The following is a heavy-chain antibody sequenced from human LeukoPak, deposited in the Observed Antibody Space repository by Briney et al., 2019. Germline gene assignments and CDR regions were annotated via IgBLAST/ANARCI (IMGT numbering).Heavy chain of an antibody. CDR3: ARGSAWERGSYDY. J-gene: IGHJ4*02. D-gene: IGHD1-26*01. V-gene: IGHV3-7*05. CDR1: GFNFRSYW. Sequence: GGSLRLSCAASGFNFRSYWMKWVRQAPGKGLEWVANIKEDGSKKYYVDSVKGRFTISRDNAENSLYLQMNSLRVEDTAVYYCARGSAWERGSYDYWGQGTLVTVSS. CDR2: IKEDGSKK.